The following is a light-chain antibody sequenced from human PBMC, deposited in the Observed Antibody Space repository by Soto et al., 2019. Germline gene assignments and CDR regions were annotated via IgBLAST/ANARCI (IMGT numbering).Light chain of an antibody. CDR2: GNN. Sequence: QSVLTQPPSVSVAPGQKVTISCTRSSSNIGAAYDVHWYQHLPGTAPKLLIYGNNNRPSGVPDRFSGSKSGTSASLAITGLQAEDEADYYCQSYDSSLSGWVFGGGTKLTVL. CDR1: SSNIGAAYD. V-gene: IGLV1-40*01. J-gene: IGLJ3*02. CDR3: QSYDSSLSGWV.